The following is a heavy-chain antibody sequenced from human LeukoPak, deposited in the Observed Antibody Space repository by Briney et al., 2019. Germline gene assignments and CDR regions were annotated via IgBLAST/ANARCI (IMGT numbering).Heavy chain of an antibody. Sequence: SETLSLTCAVSDYSISSGYYWGWIRQPPGKGLEWIGSIYHSGSTYYNPSLKSRVTISVDTSKNQFSLKLSSVTAADTAVYYCARGWEEEAFDIWGQGTMVTVSS. CDR3: ARGWEEEAFDI. V-gene: IGHV4-38-2*01. CDR2: IYHSGST. D-gene: IGHD1-26*01. CDR1: DYSISSGYY. J-gene: IGHJ3*02.